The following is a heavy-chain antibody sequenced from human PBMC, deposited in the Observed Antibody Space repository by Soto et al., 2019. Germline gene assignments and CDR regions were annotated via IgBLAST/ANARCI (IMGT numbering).Heavy chain of an antibody. CDR3: AATLGSRRGFDP. J-gene: IGHJ5*02. Sequence: ASVKVSCKVSGYTLTELSVHWVRQAPGKGLEWMGGFDPEDGETIYAQKFQGRVTMTEDTSTDTAYMELSSLRSEDTAVYYCAATLGSRRGFDPWGQGTLVTVSS. CDR1: GYTLTELS. D-gene: IGHD6-13*01. V-gene: IGHV1-24*01. CDR2: FDPEDGET.